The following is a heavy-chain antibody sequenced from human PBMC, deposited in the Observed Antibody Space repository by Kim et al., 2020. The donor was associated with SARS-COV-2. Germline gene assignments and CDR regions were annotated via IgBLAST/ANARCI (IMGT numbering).Heavy chain of an antibody. CDR1: GFGLTIYN. CDR2: ISGSSEYI. D-gene: IGHD6-13*01. CDR3: VRGGLAAGNRGYYYFDL. V-gene: IGHV3-21*06. J-gene: IGHJ2*01. Sequence: GGSLRLSCAASGFGLTIYNMNWVRQAPGKGLEWVASISGSSEYIFTADSLKGRFTVSRDNAQRSVFLQMDSLSAEDTALYFCVRGGLAAGNRGYYYFDL.